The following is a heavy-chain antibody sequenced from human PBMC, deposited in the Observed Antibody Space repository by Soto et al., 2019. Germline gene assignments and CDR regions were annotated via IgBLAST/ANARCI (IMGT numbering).Heavy chain of an antibody. CDR3: ARDQGNSVAEDLDY. Sequence: EVQLVESGGGLVQPGGSLRLSCAASGFTFSNYSMNWVRQAPGTGLEWVSYISGSSSTIYNADSVKGRFTISRDNAKNSLYLQMNNLRDEDTAVYYCARDQGNSVAEDLDYWGQGTLVTVSS. CDR2: ISGSSSTI. J-gene: IGHJ4*02. V-gene: IGHV3-48*02. CDR1: GFTFSNYS. D-gene: IGHD6-6*01.